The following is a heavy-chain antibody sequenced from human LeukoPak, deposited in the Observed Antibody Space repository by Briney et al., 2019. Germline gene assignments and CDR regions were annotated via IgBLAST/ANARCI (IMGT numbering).Heavy chain of an antibody. D-gene: IGHD5-24*01. CDR2: IYYSGST. CDR1: GGSISSGGYY. J-gene: IGHJ4*02. CDR3: ARSRGWPQYGLDY. Sequence: SETLSLTCTVSGGSISSGGYYWSWIRQHPGKGLEWIGYIYYSGSTYYNPSLKSRVTISVDTSKNQFSLKLSSVTAADTAVYYCARSRGWPQYGLDYWGQGTLVTVSS. V-gene: IGHV4-31*03.